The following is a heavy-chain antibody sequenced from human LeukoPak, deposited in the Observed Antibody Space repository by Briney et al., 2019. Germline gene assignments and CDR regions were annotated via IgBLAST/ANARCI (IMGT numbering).Heavy chain of an antibody. V-gene: IGHV3-23*01. CDR2: ISGSGGST. Sequence: GGSLRLPCAASGFTFSSYAMSWVRQAPGKGLEWVSGISGSGGSTYYADSVKGRLTISRDNSKNTLYLQMNSLRAEDTAVYYCAKGRYYGSGKWGYFEYWGQGTLVTVSS. D-gene: IGHD3-10*01. CDR3: AKGRYYGSGKWGYFEY. J-gene: IGHJ4*02. CDR1: GFTFSSYA.